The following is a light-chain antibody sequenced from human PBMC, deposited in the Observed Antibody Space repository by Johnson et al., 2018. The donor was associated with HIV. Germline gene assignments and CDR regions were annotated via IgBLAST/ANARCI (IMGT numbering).Light chain of an antibody. J-gene: IGLJ1*01. Sequence: QSVLTQPPSVSAAPGQKVTISCSGSNSNIGNNYVSWYQQLPGTAPKLLIYENNKRPSGIPDRFSGSKSGTSATLGITGLQTGDEADYYCGTWDSSLSVYVFGTGTNVTVL. V-gene: IGLV1-51*02. CDR3: GTWDSSLSVYV. CDR1: NSNIGNNY. CDR2: ENN.